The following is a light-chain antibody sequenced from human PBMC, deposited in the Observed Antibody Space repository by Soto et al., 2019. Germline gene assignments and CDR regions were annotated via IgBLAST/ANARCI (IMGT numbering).Light chain of an antibody. CDR1: QSVTSTY. CDR3: QQRSNYIT. V-gene: IGKV3D-20*02. CDR2: GAS. J-gene: IGKJ5*01. Sequence: EIVLTQSPGTLSLSPGEGATLSCRASQSVTSTYLAWYQQKPGQAPRLLMYGASSRATGIPDRFSGSGSGTDFTLTISSLEPEDFAIYYCQQRSNYITFGQGTRLEIK.